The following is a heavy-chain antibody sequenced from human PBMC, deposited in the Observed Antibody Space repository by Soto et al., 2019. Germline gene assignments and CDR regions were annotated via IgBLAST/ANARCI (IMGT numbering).Heavy chain of an antibody. J-gene: IGHJ4*02. CDR2: INHSGSA. CDR1: GGSISSYI. D-gene: IGHD1-26*01. CDR3: ARGLISGSHYSGGWYYFDS. V-gene: IGHV4-34*01. Sequence: SETLSLTCTVSGGSISSYIWTWIRQTPGKGLQWIGQINHSGSANYNPSLKSRVTISVHTSSSQFSLELSSVTAADTAVYYCARGLISGSHYSGGWYYFDSWGQGTQVTVSS.